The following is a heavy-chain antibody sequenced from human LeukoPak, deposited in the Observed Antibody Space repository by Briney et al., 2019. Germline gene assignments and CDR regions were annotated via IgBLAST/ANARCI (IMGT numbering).Heavy chain of an antibody. CDR2: ISSSSSYI. D-gene: IGHD5-12*01. J-gene: IGHJ4*02. CDR1: GLTFSSYS. CDR3: ARGIPGGSYYFDY. V-gene: IGHV3-21*01. Sequence: GGSLRLSCASSGLTFSSYSMNWVRQAPGKGLEWVSSISSSSSYIYYVDSVKGRFTISRDNAKNSLYLQMNSLRAEDTAVYYCARGIPGGSYYFDYWGQGTLVTVSS.